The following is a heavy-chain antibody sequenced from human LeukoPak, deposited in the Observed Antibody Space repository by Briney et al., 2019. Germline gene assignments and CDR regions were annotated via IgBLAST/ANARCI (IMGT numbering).Heavy chain of an antibody. J-gene: IGHJ3*02. V-gene: IGHV3-23*01. CDR3: GKNRYSGSLSPFDI. Sequence: GGSLRLSCAASGFTLRSYGMDWVRQAPGKGLEWVSAISGGGGNTYYADSVKGRFTISRDNSKNTLYLQMNSLRAEDTAVYYCGKNRYSGSLSPFDIWGQGTMVTVSS. CDR1: GFTLRSYG. D-gene: IGHD1-26*01. CDR2: ISGGGGNT.